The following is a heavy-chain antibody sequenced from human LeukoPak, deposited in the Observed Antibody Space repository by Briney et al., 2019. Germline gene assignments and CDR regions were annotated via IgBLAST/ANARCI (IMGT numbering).Heavy chain of an antibody. CDR1: GFTFSDYY. Sequence: GGSLRLSCAASGFTFSDYYMSWIRQAPGKGLEWVSYISSSSSTIYYADSVKGRFTISRDNAKNSLYLQMNSLRVEDTAVYYCARDVGYGDYVAFFDYWGQGTLVTVSS. CDR3: ARDVGYGDYVAFFDY. CDR2: ISSSSSTI. D-gene: IGHD4-17*01. V-gene: IGHV3-11*04. J-gene: IGHJ4*02.